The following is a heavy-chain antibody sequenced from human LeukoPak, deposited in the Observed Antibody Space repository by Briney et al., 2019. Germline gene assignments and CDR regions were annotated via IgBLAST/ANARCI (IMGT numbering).Heavy chain of an antibody. D-gene: IGHD3-9*01. CDR2: ISGSGGST. CDR3: AKDRGTDILTGCYIPYAFDI. CDR1: GFTFSSYA. V-gene: IGHV3-23*01. J-gene: IGHJ3*02. Sequence: GGSLRLSCAASGFTFSSYAMSWVRQAPGKGLEWVSAISGSGGSTYYADSVKGRFTISRDNSKNTLYLQMNSLRAEDTAVYYCAKDRGTDILTGCYIPYAFDIWGQGTMVTVSS.